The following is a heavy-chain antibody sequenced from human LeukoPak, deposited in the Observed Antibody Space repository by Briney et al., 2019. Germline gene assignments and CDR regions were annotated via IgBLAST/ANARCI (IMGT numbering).Heavy chain of an antibody. J-gene: IGHJ4*02. V-gene: IGHV4-30-4*01. CDR3: ARCVGSWYGPHFDY. CDR1: GGSISSGDYY. Sequence: SQTLSLTCTVSGGSISSGDYYWSWIRQPPGKGLEWIGYIYYSGSTYYNPSLKSRVTISVDTSKNQFSLKPSSVTAADTAVYYCARCVGSWYGPHFDYWGQGTLVTVSS. D-gene: IGHD6-13*01. CDR2: IYYSGST.